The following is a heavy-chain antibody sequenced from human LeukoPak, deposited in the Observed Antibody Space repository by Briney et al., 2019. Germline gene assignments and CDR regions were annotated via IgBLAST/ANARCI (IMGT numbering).Heavy chain of an antibody. CDR2: ILYTGST. CDR1: GGPISSGGSVSSSPYY. CDR3: ARWGVVTQRGVHYHYSMDV. V-gene: IGHV4-39*01. J-gene: IGHJ6*03. Sequence: PSETLSLTCTVSGGPISSGGSVSSSPYYWGWIRQPPGKGLEWIATILYTGSTYYNPSLKSRVTISSDTSKNQFSLKLTSVTAADTAVYYCARWGVVTQRGVHYHYSMDVWDNGTTVTVSS. D-gene: IGHD4-23*01.